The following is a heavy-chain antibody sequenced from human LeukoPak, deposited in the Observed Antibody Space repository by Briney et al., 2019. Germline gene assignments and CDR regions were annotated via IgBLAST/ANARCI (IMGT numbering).Heavy chain of an antibody. V-gene: IGHV4-34*01. Sequence: SETLSLTCAVYGGSFSGYYWSWIRQPPGKGLEWIGEINHSGSTNYNPSLKSRVTISVDTSKNQFPLKLSSVTAADTAVYYCARGRARVLRFLEWSSRGAFDIWGQGTMVTVSS. D-gene: IGHD3-3*01. CDR3: ARGRARVLRFLEWSSRGAFDI. CDR2: INHSGST. CDR1: GGSFSGYY. J-gene: IGHJ3*02.